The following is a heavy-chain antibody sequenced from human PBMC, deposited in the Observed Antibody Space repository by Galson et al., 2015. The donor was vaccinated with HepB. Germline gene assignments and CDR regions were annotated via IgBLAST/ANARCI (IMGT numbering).Heavy chain of an antibody. V-gene: IGHV4-34*01. CDR3: ARAVYYDFWNGFGP. CDR1: GGSLSNHY. D-gene: IGHD3-3*01. J-gene: IGHJ5*02. Sequence: LSLTCAVYGGSLSNHYWSWIRQSPGKGLEWIGEINHSGSTNYNPSLKNRVSISVDTSKDRFSLKLSSVTAADTAVYYCARAVYYDFWNGFGPWGQGTLVTVSS. CDR2: INHSGST.